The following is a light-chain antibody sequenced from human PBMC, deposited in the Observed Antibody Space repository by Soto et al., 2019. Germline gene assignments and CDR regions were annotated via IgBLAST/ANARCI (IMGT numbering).Light chain of an antibody. CDR2: GAS. Sequence: RQARGELCLSWGAKASKYCRASQSVRSSYLAWYQQKPGQAPRLFIYGASSRATGIPDRFSVSGSGTDSALTISRLEPEDIAVYHCQQYGNAAWTLGQGTRLEIK. J-gene: IGKJ1*01. CDR3: QQYGNAAWT. V-gene: IGKV3-20*01. CDR1: QSVRSSY.